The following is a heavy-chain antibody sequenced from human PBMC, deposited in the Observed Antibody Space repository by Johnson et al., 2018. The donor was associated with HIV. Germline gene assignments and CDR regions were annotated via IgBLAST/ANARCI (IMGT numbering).Heavy chain of an antibody. CDR1: GFTFSSYG. V-gene: IGHV3-30*03. CDR3: AREGLKQLERGDGDAFDI. CDR2: ISYDGSNK. Sequence: QVQLVESGGGVVQPGRSLRLSCAASGFTFSSYGMHWVRQVPGKGLEWVAVISYDGSNKYFAEFVKGRFTISRDNAKNSLFLQMNSLRAEDTALYYCAREGLKQLERGDGDAFDIWGQGTLVTVSS. J-gene: IGHJ3*02. D-gene: IGHD6-6*01.